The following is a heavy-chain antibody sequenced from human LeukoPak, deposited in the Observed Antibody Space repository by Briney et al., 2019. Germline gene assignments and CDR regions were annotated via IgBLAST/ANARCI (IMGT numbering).Heavy chain of an antibody. CDR2: IWYDGSNK. V-gene: IGHV3-33*01. CDR3: ARPDEGY. J-gene: IGHJ4*02. Sequence: GGSLRLSCAASGFTFSSYGMLWVRQAPGKGLEWVAVIWYDGSNKYYADSVKGRFTISRDNSKNTLYLQMSSLRAEDTAVYYCARPDEGYWGQGTLVTVSS. CDR1: GFTFSSYG.